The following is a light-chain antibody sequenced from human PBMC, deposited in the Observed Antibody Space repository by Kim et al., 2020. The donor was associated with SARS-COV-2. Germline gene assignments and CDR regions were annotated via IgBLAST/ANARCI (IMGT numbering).Light chain of an antibody. CDR2: EDN. CDR3: QSGRL. J-gene: IGLJ2*01. CDR1: SGRIASNF. Sequence: GSPGTTVTISCTRSSGRIASNFVQWYQQRPGSAPTSVIYEDNQRPSWVPDRFSGSIDDSSNSASLTISGLKTEDEADYYCQSGRLFGGGTQLTVL. V-gene: IGLV6-57*03.